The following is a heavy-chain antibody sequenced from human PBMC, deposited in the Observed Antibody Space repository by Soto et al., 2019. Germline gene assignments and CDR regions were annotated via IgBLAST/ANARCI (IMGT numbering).Heavy chain of an antibody. D-gene: IGHD2-15*01. Sequence: PSETLSLTCSVSGDSISNLDYFWAWIRQPPGQALEYIGYIYKSATTYYNPSFESRVAISVDTSKSQFSLNVTSVTAADTAVYFCARGRYCLTGSCFPNWLDSWGQGALVT. CDR2: IYKSATT. CDR1: GDSISNLDYF. CDR3: ARGRYCLTGSCFPNWLDS. V-gene: IGHV4-30-4*01. J-gene: IGHJ5*01.